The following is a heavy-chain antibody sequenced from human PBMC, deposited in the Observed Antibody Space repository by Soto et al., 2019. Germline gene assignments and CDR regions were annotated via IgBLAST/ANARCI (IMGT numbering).Heavy chain of an antibody. CDR3: ARADWGFYGSGPYYYYGMDV. Sequence: SGILYLTCTVSGGSIRSYYWSWIRQPPGKELERIGYIYYSGRPNYNPSLKIRVTLSVDTSKNQFSLNLSSVTAADTAVYYCARADWGFYGSGPYYYYGMDVWGQGTTVTVSS. V-gene: IGHV4-59*01. CDR2: IYYSGRP. D-gene: IGHD3-10*01. CDR1: GGSIRSYY. J-gene: IGHJ6*02.